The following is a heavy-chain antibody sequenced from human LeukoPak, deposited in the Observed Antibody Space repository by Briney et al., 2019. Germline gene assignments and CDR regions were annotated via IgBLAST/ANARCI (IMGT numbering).Heavy chain of an antibody. CDR3: ARDFYCSRTSCYAPSFDY. J-gene: IGHJ4*02. CDR2: IGYDGTNE. V-gene: IGHV3-33*08. D-gene: IGHD2-2*01. CDR1: GFTFSSHG. Sequence: GRSLRLSCAASGFTFSSHGMHWVRQAPGKGLEWVALIGYDGTNEYYADSVKGRFTISRDNSKNTLYLQMKSLRAEDTAVYYCARDFYCSRTSCYAPSFDYWGQGTLVTVSS.